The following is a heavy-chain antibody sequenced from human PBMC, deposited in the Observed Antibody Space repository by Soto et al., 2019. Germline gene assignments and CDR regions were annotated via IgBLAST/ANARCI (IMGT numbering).Heavy chain of an antibody. D-gene: IGHD1-26*01. CDR1: GFTFSNYG. V-gene: IGHV3-33*01. J-gene: IGHJ4*02. CDR3: ASALGTGDY. Sequence: QVQLVESGGGVVQPGRSLRLSCVASGFTFSNYGMHWVRQAPGKGPEWVAVIWYDGSNKDYADSVKGRFTISRDNSRNTLYLQMNSLRAEDTAVYYCASALGTGDYWGQGTLVTVSS. CDR2: IWYDGSNK.